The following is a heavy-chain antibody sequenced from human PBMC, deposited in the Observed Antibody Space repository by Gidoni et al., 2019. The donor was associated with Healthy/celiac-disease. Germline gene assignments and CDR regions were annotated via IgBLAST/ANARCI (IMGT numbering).Heavy chain of an antibody. CDR2: IYPGDSDT. Sequence: EVQLVQSGAEVKKPGESLKISCKGSGYSFTSYWIGWVRQMPGKGLEWMGIIYPGDSDTRYSPSFQGQVTISADKSISTAYLQWSSLKASDTAMYYCAGPQDDYIWGSYRHSAFDIWGQGTMVTVSS. D-gene: IGHD3-16*02. J-gene: IGHJ3*02. CDR3: AGPQDDYIWGSYRHSAFDI. V-gene: IGHV5-51*01. CDR1: GYSFTSYW.